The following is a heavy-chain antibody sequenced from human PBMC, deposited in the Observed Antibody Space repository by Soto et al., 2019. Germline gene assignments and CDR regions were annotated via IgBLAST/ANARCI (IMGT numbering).Heavy chain of an antibody. J-gene: IGHJ1*01. D-gene: IGHD6-19*01. V-gene: IGHV3-74*01. CDR1: GFTFSRYW. Sequence: EVQLVESGGGLGQPGGCLRLSCADSGFTFSRYWMHWVRQAPGKGLACVSRIAGEGISTNDADSVKGRFTASRDNAKNTVYLEMSTMRAEDTAVYYGIRDLRSGDFWGQGTLVTVSS. CDR3: IRDLRSGDF. CDR2: IAGEGIST.